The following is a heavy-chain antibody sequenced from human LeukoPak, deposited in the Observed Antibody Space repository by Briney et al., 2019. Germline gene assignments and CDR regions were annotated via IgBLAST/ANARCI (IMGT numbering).Heavy chain of an antibody. J-gene: IGHJ6*02. Sequence: GGSLRLSCAASGFTFSSYSMNWVRQAPGKGLEWVAVISYDGSNKYYADSVKGRFTISRDNSKNTLYLQMNSLRAEDTAVYYCARDQSPIAAAAPYYYYYGMDVWGQGTTVTVSS. CDR3: ARDQSPIAAAAPYYYYYGMDV. V-gene: IGHV3-30*03. CDR1: GFTFSSYS. CDR2: ISYDGSNK. D-gene: IGHD6-13*01.